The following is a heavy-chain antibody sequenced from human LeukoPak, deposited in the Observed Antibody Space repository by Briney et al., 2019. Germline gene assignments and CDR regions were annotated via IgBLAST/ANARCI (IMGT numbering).Heavy chain of an antibody. J-gene: IGHJ5*01. V-gene: IGHV3-66*01. CDR1: GFTVSSNY. Sequence: GGSLRLSCAASGFTVSSNYMSWVRQAPGKGLEWVSLIYGGDNTYYADSVKGRFTISRDNSRNTLYLQMNSLRVEDTAVYYCVYWFDSWGQGTLVTVSS. CDR2: IYGGDNT. CDR3: VYWFDS.